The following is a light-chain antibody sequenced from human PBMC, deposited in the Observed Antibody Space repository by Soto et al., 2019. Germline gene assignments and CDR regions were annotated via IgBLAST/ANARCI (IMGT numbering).Light chain of an antibody. J-gene: IGLJ3*02. CDR1: SSDVGAYNF. CDR2: EVS. CDR3: SSCTSSTTRV. Sequence: QSALTQPASVSGSPGQSITISCTGTSSDVGAYNFVSWYQQHPGKAPKLMIYEVSSRPSGVSNRFSGSKSGNTASLTISGLQAEDEADYYCSSCTSSTTRVFGGGTKVTVL. V-gene: IGLV2-14*01.